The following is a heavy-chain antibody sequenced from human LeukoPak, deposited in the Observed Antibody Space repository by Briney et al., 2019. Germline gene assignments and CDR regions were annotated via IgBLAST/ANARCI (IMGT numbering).Heavy chain of an antibody. Sequence: SETLSLTCAVYGGSFSGYYWSWIRQPPGKGLEWIGEINHSGSTNYSPSLKSRVTISVDTSKNQFSLKLSSVTAADTAVYYCARVEGGYSYGYFYYYYGMDVWGQGTTVTVSS. CDR3: ARVEGGYSYGYFYYYYGMDV. CDR1: GGSFSGYY. J-gene: IGHJ6*02. CDR2: INHSGST. V-gene: IGHV4-34*01. D-gene: IGHD5-18*01.